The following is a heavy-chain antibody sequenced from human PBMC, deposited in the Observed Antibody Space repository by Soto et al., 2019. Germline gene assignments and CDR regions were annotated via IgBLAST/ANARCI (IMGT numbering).Heavy chain of an antibody. J-gene: IGHJ2*01. D-gene: IGHD2-8*02. CDR2: ITPISGTA. Sequence: QVQLVQSGAEVKKPGSSVKVSCKASGGTFSNYAISWVRQAPGQGLEWMGGITPISGTAIYAQKFQGRVTITADESTNTAYIELSSLRSEDTAAYYCTKATSLYWAVYWYFDLWGRGTLVTVSS. CDR3: TKATSLYWAVYWYFDL. CDR1: GGTFSNYA. V-gene: IGHV1-69*12.